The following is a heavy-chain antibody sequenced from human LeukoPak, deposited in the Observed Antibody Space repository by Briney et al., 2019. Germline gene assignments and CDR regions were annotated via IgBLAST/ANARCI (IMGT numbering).Heavy chain of an antibody. V-gene: IGHV1-69*01. CDR1: GGTFSSYA. CDR2: IIPIFGTA. D-gene: IGHD3-22*01. J-gene: IGHJ4*02. CDR3: ARWGYPSSMYYYDSSGSDY. Sequence: GASVKVSCKASGGTFSSYAISWVRQAPGQGLEWMGGIIPIFGTANYAQKFQGRVTITADESTSTAYMELSSLRSEDTAVYYCARWGYPSSMYYYDSSGSDYWGQGTLVTVSS.